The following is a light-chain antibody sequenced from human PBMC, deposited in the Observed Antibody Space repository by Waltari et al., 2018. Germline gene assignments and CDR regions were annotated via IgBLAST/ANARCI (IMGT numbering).Light chain of an antibody. CDR3: SSFTSRRTLV. Sequence: QSALTQPASVSGSPGQSITISCTGTSSDVDAYNFVSWYQPHPGKVPKVMIYDVKKRPSGVSNRFSGSKSGNTASLTISGLQSEDEADYYCSSFTSRRTLVFGGGTKLTVL. CDR2: DVK. CDR1: SSDVDAYNF. V-gene: IGLV2-14*01. J-gene: IGLJ2*01.